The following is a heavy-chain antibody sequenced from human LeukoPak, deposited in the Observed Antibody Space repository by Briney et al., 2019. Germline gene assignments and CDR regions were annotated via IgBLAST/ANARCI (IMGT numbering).Heavy chain of an antibody. D-gene: IGHD3-16*01. V-gene: IGHV1-69*05. CDR1: GGTFSSYA. CDR2: IIPIFGTA. J-gene: IGHJ4*02. Sequence: SVKASCKASGGTFSSYAISWVRQAPGQGLEWMGRIIPIFGTANYAQKFQGRVTITTDESTSTAYMELSSLRSEDTAVYYCANGNPYVWGSYDYWGQGTLVTVSS. CDR3: ANGNPYVWGSYDY.